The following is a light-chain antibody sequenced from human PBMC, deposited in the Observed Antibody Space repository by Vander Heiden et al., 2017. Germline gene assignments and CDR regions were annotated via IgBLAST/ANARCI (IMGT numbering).Light chain of an antibody. V-gene: IGKV1-5*03. CDR3: QQYNSYLT. CDR2: KAS. J-gene: IGKJ4*01. CDR1: QSISTW. Sequence: DIQMTQSPSTLPASVGDRVTITCRASQSISTWLAWYQQKPGKAPKLIIYKASSLESGVPSRFSGSGSGTEFTLTISSLQPDDFATYYCQQYNSYLTFGGGTKVEIK.